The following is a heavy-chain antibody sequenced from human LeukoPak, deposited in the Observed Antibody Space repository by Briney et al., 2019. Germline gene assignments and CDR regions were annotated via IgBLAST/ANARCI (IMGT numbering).Heavy chain of an antibody. D-gene: IGHD1-26*01. CDR2: IIPIFGTA. Sequence: SVKVSCKASGYTFTSYGISWVRQAPGQGLEWMGGIIPIFGTANYAQKFQGRVTITADESTSTAYMELSSLRSEDTAVYYCARDSGGSYYRAFDYWGQGTLVTVSS. CDR3: ARDSGGSYYRAFDY. V-gene: IGHV1-69*13. CDR1: GYTFTSYG. J-gene: IGHJ4*02.